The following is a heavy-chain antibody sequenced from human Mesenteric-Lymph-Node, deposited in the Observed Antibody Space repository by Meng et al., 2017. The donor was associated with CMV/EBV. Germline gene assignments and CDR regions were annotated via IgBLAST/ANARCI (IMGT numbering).Heavy chain of an antibody. Sequence: GESLKISCAVSGFSVSDNYLSWVRQAPGKGLEWVSILYAGGRPYYADSVKGRFTISRDNSKNTLSLQMSSLRADDTAVYYCAKGYYIYYYGMDVWGQGTTVTVSS. J-gene: IGHJ6*02. CDR1: GFSVSDNY. CDR3: AKGYYIYYYGMDV. D-gene: IGHD1-26*01. CDR2: LYAGGRP. V-gene: IGHV3-53*01.